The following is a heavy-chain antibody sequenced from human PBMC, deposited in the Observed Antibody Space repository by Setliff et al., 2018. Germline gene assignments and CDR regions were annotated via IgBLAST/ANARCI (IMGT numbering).Heavy chain of an antibody. J-gene: IGHJ4*02. Sequence: SETLSLTCTVYGGPLSGFSWNWIRQSPGTGLEWIGSIFYNGMAYYNPSPKSRVTMSVDTSKNQFSLNLTSVTAADTAVYYCARASVVHAIAVGYWGQGTLVTVSS. CDR3: ARASVVHAIAVGY. V-gene: IGHV4-59*04. D-gene: IGHD2-15*01. CDR2: IFYNGMA. CDR1: GGPLSGFS.